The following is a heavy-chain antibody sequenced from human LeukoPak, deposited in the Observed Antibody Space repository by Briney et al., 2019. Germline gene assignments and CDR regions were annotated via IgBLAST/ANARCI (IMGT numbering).Heavy chain of an antibody. CDR2: ISSSSSTI. CDR1: GFTFSSYS. J-gene: IGHJ3*02. Sequence: PGGSLRLSCAAPGFTFSSYSMNWVRQAPGKGLEWVSYISSSSSTIYYADSVKGRFTISRDNAKNSLYLQMNSLRAEDTAVYYCARSIARDAFDIWGQGTMVTVSS. V-gene: IGHV3-48*01. CDR3: ARSIARDAFDI. D-gene: IGHD6-6*01.